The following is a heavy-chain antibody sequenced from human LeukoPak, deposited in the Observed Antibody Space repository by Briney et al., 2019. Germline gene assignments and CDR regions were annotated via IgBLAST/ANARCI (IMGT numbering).Heavy chain of an antibody. CDR1: GYTFTSYG. D-gene: IGHD3-3*01. CDR3: ARDRSVGDFWSGYYWYFDL. Sequence: ASVKVSCKASGYTFTSYGISWVRQAPGQGLEWMGWISAYNGNTNYAQKLQGRVTMTTDTSTSTAYMELRSLRSDDTAVYYCARDRSVGDFWSGYYWYFDLWGRGTLVTVSS. V-gene: IGHV1-18*01. J-gene: IGHJ2*01. CDR2: ISAYNGNT.